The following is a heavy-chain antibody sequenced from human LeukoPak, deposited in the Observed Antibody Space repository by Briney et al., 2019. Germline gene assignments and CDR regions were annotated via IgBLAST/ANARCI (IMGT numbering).Heavy chain of an antibody. Sequence: SETLSLTCTVSGGSISSYYWSWIRQPPGKGLEWIGYIYYSGSTNYNPSLKSRVTISVDTSKNQFSLKLSSVTAADTAVYYCARAGGYSGYDLDYWGQGNLVTVSS. J-gene: IGHJ4*02. CDR3: ARAGGYSGYDLDY. D-gene: IGHD5-12*01. V-gene: IGHV4-59*01. CDR1: GGSISSYY. CDR2: IYYSGST.